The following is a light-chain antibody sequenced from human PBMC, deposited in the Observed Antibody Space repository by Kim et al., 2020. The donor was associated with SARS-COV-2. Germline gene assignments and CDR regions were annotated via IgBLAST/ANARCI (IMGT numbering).Light chain of an antibody. CDR2: GAS. CDR3: QQYNNWPPLT. V-gene: IGKV3-15*01. Sequence: SPGERAPLSCRASQSVSSNLAWYQQKPGQAPRLLISGASTRATGIPARFSGSGSGTEFTLTISSLQSEDFAVYYCQQYNNWPPLTFGGGTKVDIK. J-gene: IGKJ4*01. CDR1: QSVSSN.